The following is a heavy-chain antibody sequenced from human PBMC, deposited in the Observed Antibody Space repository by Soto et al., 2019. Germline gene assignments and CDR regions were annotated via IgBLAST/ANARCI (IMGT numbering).Heavy chain of an antibody. CDR3: ARDVVRSTAGDS. CDR1: GGTFSTSS. J-gene: IGHJ4*02. Sequence: QLQLVQSGTEVKEPGSSVKVSCKASGGTFSTSSFVWVRQGPGQGLEWMGGIIPIFTRTNFAQKFQGRVTFSADESTRTTYMELRSLTSEYTAIYYCARDVVRSTAGDSWGQGTLVTVSS. CDR2: IIPIFTRT. D-gene: IGHD2-15*01. V-gene: IGHV1-69*01.